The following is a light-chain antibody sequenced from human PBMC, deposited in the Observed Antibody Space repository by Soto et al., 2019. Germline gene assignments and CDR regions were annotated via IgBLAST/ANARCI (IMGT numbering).Light chain of an antibody. V-gene: IGLV2-14*01. CDR2: EVN. CDR3: SSYSISTAYL. Sequence: LTQPASVSGSPGQSITISCTGTSSDVGGYDYVSWYQLHPGKAPKLMVFEVNNRPSGASYRFSGSKSGNTASLTISGLQAEDEADYFCSSYSISTAYLFGTGTKVTVL. J-gene: IGLJ1*01. CDR1: SSDVGGYDY.